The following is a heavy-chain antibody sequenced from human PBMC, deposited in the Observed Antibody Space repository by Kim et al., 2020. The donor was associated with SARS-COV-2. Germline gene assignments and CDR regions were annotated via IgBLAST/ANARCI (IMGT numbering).Heavy chain of an antibody. V-gene: IGHV3-11*06. CDR3: ARAGGDYGDYEEQGGRDRYFDL. Sequence: GGSLRLSCAASGFTFSDYYMSWIRQAPGKGLEWVSYISSSSSYTNYADSVKGRFTISRDNAKNSLYLQMNSLRAEDTAVYYCARAGGDYGDYEEQGGRDRYFDLWGRGTLVTVSS. D-gene: IGHD4-17*01. CDR2: ISSSSSYT. J-gene: IGHJ2*01. CDR1: GFTFSDYY.